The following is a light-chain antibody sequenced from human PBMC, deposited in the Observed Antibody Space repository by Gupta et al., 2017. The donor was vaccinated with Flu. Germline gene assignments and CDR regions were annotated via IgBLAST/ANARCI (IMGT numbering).Light chain of an antibody. Sequence: EIVLTQSPGTLSLSPGERATLSCRASQSVSTSYLAWYQQKSGQAPGLLIYGASSRATGIPDRFSGGGSGTDFSLTISRLEPEDSAVYYCQEYGSSRTFGGGTKVEIK. CDR1: QSVSTSY. V-gene: IGKV3-20*01. CDR3: QEYGSSRT. J-gene: IGKJ4*01. CDR2: GAS.